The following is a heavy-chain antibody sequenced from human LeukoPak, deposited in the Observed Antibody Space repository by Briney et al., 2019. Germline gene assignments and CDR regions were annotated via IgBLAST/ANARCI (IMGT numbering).Heavy chain of an antibody. CDR1: GFTFSSYA. CDR3: AEAPRSTTVTPDY. D-gene: IGHD4-17*01. V-gene: IGHV3-30-3*02. Sequence: PGGSLRLSCAASGFTFSSYAMHWVRQAPGKGLEWVAVISYDGSNKYYADSVKGRFTISRDNSKNTLYLQVNSLRAEDTAVYYCAEAPRSTTVTPDYWGQGTLVTVSS. J-gene: IGHJ4*02. CDR2: ISYDGSNK.